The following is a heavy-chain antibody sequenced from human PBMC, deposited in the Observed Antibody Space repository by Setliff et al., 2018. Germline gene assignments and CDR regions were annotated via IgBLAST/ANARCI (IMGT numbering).Heavy chain of an antibody. D-gene: IGHD6-19*01. J-gene: IGHJ5*02. CDR1: GGSISSYY. Sequence: SETLSLTCTVSGGSISSYYWSWIRQPPGKGLEWIGYIYYSGSTNYNPSLKSRVTISVDTSKDQFSLKVISMTAADTAVYYCARDTSSDWAAWFDPWNQGILVTVSS. CDR3: ARDTSSDWAAWFDP. CDR2: IYYSGST. V-gene: IGHV4-59*12.